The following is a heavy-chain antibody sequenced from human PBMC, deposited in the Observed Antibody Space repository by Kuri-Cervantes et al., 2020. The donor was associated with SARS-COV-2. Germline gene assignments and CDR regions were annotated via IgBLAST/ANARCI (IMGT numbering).Heavy chain of an antibody. CDR3: ARDRFYYDSHRFDP. CDR1: GGSISSGSYY. V-gene: IGHV4-61*09. Sequence: LRLSCTVSGGSISSGSYYWSWIRQPAGKGLEWIGYIYTSGSTNYNPSLKSRVTISVDTPKNQFSLKLSSVTAADTAVYYCARDRFYYDSHRFDPWGQGTLVTVSS. D-gene: IGHD3-22*01. J-gene: IGHJ5*02. CDR2: IYTSGST.